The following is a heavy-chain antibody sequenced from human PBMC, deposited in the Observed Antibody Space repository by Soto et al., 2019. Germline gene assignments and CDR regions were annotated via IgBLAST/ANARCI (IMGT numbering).Heavy chain of an antibody. CDR3: ARSTRAGYSFDY. V-gene: IGHV4-31*03. Sequence: SETLSLTCTVSGGSISSGGYYWSWIRQHPGKGLEWIGYIYYSGSTYYNPSLKSRVTISVDTSKNQFSLKLSSVTAADTAVYYCARSTRAGYSFDYWGQGTLVTVSS. D-gene: IGHD6-13*01. J-gene: IGHJ4*02. CDR2: IYYSGST. CDR1: GGSISSGGYY.